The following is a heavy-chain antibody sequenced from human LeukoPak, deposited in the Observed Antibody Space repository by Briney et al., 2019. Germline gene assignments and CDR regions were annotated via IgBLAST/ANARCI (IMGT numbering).Heavy chain of an antibody. Sequence: SVKVSCKASGGTFSSYAISWVRQAPGQGLEWMGGIIPIFGTANYAQKFQGRVTITTDESTSTAYMELSSLRSEDTAVYYCARSRGNGARDAFDIWGQGTVVTVSS. D-gene: IGHD1-26*01. CDR2: IIPIFGTA. CDR3: ARSRGNGARDAFDI. CDR1: GGTFSSYA. V-gene: IGHV1-69*05. J-gene: IGHJ3*02.